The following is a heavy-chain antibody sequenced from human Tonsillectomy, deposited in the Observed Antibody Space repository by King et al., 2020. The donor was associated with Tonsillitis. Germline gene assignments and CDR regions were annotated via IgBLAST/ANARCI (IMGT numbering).Heavy chain of an antibody. CDR1: GFTFTNAW. CDR3: TTDPQEDY. Sequence: VQLVESGGGLVKPGGSLRLSCAASGFTFTNAWMSWVRHAPGKGLEWVGRIKSKTDGETTDYATPVKGRFTISRDDSKNTLYLQMNSLKTEDTAVYYCTTDPQEDYWGQGTLVTVSS. CDR2: IKSKTDGETT. V-gene: IGHV3-15*01. J-gene: IGHJ4*02.